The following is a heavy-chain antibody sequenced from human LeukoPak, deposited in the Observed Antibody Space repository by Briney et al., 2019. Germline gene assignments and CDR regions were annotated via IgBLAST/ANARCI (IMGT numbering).Heavy chain of an antibody. CDR3: ASQKDYYDSSGSPDY. D-gene: IGHD3-22*01. CDR1: GGSVSSGSYY. CDR2: IYYSGST. J-gene: IGHJ4*02. Sequence: SETLSLTCTVSGGSVSSGSYYWSWIRQPPGKGLEWIGYIYYSGSTYYNPSLKSRVTISVDTSKNQFSLKLSSVTAADTAVCCCASQKDYYDSSGSPDYWGQGTLVTVSS. V-gene: IGHV4-61*01.